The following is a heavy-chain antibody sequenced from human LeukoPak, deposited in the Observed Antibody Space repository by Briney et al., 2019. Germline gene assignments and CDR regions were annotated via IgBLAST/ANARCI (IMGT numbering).Heavy chain of an antibody. J-gene: IGHJ5*02. V-gene: IGHV4-59*12. Sequence: SETLSLTCTVSGGSISSYYWSWIRQPPGKGLEWIGYIYYSGSTNYNPSLKSRVTMSVDTSKNQFSLKLNSVTAADTAVYYCARTKYGSRTYDNWFDPWGQGTLVTVSS. D-gene: IGHD3-10*01. CDR1: GGSISSYY. CDR2: IYYSGST. CDR3: ARTKYGSRTYDNWFDP.